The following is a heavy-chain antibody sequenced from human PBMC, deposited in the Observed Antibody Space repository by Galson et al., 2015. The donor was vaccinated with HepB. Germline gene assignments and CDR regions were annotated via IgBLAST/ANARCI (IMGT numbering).Heavy chain of an antibody. D-gene: IGHD6-13*01. CDR1: GDSVSSNSAA. CDR2: AYYRSKWYN. Sequence: CAISGDSVSSNSAAWNWIRQSPSRGLEWLGRAYYRSKWYNDYAVSVKSRITINPDTSKNQFSLQLNSVTPEDTAVYYCARDNTIAAAGWGGFAFDIWGQGTMVTVSS. CDR3: ARDNTIAAAGWGGFAFDI. J-gene: IGHJ3*02. V-gene: IGHV6-1*01.